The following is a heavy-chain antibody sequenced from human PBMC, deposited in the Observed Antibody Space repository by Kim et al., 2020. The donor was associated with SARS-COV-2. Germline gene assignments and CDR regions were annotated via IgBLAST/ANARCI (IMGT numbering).Heavy chain of an antibody. CDR1: GFTFSGYA. CDR3: ARDRALGYSGYEDAFDF. D-gene: IGHD5-12*01. CDR2: VSYDGSNK. J-gene: IGHJ3*01. V-gene: IGHV3-30-3*01. Sequence: GGSLRLSCAASGFTFSGYAMHWVRQAPGKGLECVALVSYDGSNKYYVDSVKGRFTISRDNSKNTLYLQMNSLRAEDTAVYYCARDRALGYSGYEDAFDFWGQGTMVTVSS.